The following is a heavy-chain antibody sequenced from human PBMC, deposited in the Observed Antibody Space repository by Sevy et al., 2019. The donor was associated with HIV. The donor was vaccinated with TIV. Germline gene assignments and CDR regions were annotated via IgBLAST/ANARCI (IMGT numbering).Heavy chain of an antibody. J-gene: IGHJ3*02. CDR2: IYDSGHT. V-gene: IGHV4-59*01. CDR1: GGSFSTYS. Sequence: SETLSLTCTVSGGSFSTYSWNWIRQSPGKGLEWIGYIYDSGHTNYNPSLKSRVTISVDTSKNQFSLKLNSVTAADTAVYYCAREKGTVTIMSAFDIWGQGTRVTVSS. CDR3: AREKGTVTIMSAFDI. D-gene: IGHD4-17*01.